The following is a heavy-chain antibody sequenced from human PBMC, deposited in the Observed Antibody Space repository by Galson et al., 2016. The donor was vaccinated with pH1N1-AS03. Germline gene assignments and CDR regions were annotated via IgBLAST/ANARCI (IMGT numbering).Heavy chain of an antibody. CDR2: ISTSSTYM. V-gene: IGHV3-21*01. J-gene: IGHJ4*02. Sequence: SLRLSCAASGFTFSSYSMNWVRQAPGQGLQWVSSISTSSTYMYYADAVQGRFTISRDNSRNTLFLQMNSLTADDTAIYYCVRDGDSSTWPLDFWGQGTLVTVSS. CDR1: GFTFSSYS. CDR3: VRDGDSSTWPLDF. D-gene: IGHD2-2*01.